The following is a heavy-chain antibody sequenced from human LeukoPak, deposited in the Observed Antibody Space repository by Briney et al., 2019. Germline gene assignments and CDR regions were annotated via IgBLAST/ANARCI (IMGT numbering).Heavy chain of an antibody. CDR2: IIPIFGTA. CDR1: EGTFSSYA. CDR3: ARCNEASGGYSYGYYDY. V-gene: IGHV1-69*13. D-gene: IGHD5-18*01. Sequence: SVKVSCKASEGTFSSYAISWVRQAPGQGLEWMGGIIPIFGTANYAQKFQGRVTITADESTSTAYMELSSLRSEDTAVYYCARCNEASGGYSYGYYDYWGQGTLVTVSS. J-gene: IGHJ4*02.